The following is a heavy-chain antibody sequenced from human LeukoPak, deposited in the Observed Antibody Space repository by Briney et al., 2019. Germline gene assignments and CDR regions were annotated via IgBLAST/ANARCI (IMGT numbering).Heavy chain of an antibody. Sequence: PSETLSLTCTVSGGSISSGTFYWTWIRQPAGKGLEWIGRISSSGSSNYNASLQSRVTISLTTSKNQFSLTLRSLTAADTAVYYCAREHYDLSTGFLLRAFDIWGQGTMVTVSS. CDR3: AREHYDLSTGFLLRAFDI. CDR1: GGSISSGTFY. D-gene: IGHD3-9*01. J-gene: IGHJ3*02. V-gene: IGHV4-61*02. CDR2: ISSSGSS.